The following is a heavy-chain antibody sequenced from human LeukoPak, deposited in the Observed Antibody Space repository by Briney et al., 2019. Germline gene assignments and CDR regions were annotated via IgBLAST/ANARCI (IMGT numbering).Heavy chain of an antibody. V-gene: IGHV1-46*01. CDR1: GYTFTSYY. CDR3: ALGSTIFGVPYEPFGY. Sequence: ASVKVSCKASGYTFTSYYMHWVRQAPGQGLEWMGIINPSGGSTSYTQKFQGRVTMTRDTSTSTVYMELSSLRSEDTAVYYCALGSTIFGVPYEPFGYWGQGTLVTISS. CDR2: INPSGGST. J-gene: IGHJ4*02. D-gene: IGHD3-3*01.